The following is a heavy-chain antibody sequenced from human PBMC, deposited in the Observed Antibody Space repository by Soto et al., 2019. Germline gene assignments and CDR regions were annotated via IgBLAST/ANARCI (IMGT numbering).Heavy chain of an antibody. D-gene: IGHD1-26*01. CDR2: ISTWNDGK. Sequence: QVQLVQSRAEVKEPGASVKVSCKPSGYTFTDYGFSWMRQAPGQGPEWMGWISTWNDGKRDAQKFRGRVTMTRDTSTRTAYMELRSLRSDDTAVYYCARLNSEYAVDYWGQGTLVTVSS. CDR3: ARLNSEYAVDY. V-gene: IGHV1-18*04. J-gene: IGHJ4*02. CDR1: GYTFTDYG.